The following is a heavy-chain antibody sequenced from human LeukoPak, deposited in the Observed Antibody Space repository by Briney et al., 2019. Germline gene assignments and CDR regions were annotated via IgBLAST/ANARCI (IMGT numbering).Heavy chain of an antibody. J-gene: IGHJ6*03. CDR1: GFTVSTNF. V-gene: IGHV3-53*01. CDR2: IYPDGGT. CDR3: AKGGRATQKHYDFWSERLYYSCMDV. Sequence: GGSLRLSCAVSGFTVSTNFMSWVRQAPGRGLEWVSIIYPDGGTSYADSVKGRFTVSRDNSKNTVYLQMSTLRAEDTAMYYCAKGGRATQKHYDFWSERLYYSCMDVWGKGTTVTVSS. D-gene: IGHD3-3*01.